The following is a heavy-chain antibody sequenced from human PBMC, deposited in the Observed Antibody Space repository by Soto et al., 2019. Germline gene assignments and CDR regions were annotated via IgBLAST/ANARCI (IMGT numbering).Heavy chain of an antibody. D-gene: IGHD6-19*01. CDR3: ARGPASGLDAFDI. CDR2: INPNSGGT. V-gene: IGHV1-2*04. J-gene: IGHJ3*02. CDR1: GYTFNGYY. Sequence: ASVKVSCKASGYTFNGYYMNWVRQAPGQGREWMGWINPNSGGTNYAQKFQGWVTMTRDTSISTAYMELSRQRSDDTAVYYCARGPASGLDAFDIWGQGTMVTVSS.